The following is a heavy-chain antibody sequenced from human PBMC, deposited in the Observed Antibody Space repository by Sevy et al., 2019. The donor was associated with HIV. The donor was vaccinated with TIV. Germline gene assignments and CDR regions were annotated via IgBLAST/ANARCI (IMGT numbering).Heavy chain of an antibody. Sequence: GGSLRLSCAASGFTFSSYGMHWVRQAPGKGLEWVAVISYDGSNKYYADSVKGRFTISRDNSKNTLYLQMNSLRAEDTAVYYCAKEGHVLLGGGRSDWFDPWGQGTLVTVSS. D-gene: IGHD3-16*01. V-gene: IGHV3-30*18. CDR2: ISYDGSNK. CDR1: GFTFSSYG. J-gene: IGHJ5*02. CDR3: AKEGHVLLGGGRSDWFDP.